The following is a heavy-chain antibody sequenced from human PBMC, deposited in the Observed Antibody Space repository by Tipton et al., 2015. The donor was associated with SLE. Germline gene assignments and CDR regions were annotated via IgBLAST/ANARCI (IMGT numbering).Heavy chain of an antibody. D-gene: IGHD5-18*01. V-gene: IGHV4-34*01. CDR1: GGSFSGYY. CDR3: ARRSYGFDY. CDR2: INHSGST. Sequence: TLSLTCAVYGGSFSGYYWSWIRQPPGKGLEWIGEINHSGSTNYNPSLKSRVTISVDTSKNQFSLKLSSVTAADTAVYYCARRSYGFDYWGQGTLVTVSS. J-gene: IGHJ4*02.